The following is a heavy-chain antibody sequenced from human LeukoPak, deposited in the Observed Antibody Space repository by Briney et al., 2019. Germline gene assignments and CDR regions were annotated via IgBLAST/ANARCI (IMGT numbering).Heavy chain of an antibody. CDR1: GFTFDDYA. CDR2: ISWNSGSI. CDR3: AKVKRRWGAFDI. V-gene: IGHV3-9*01. J-gene: IGHJ3*02. Sequence: PGGSLRLSCAASGFTFDDYAMHWVRQAPGKGLEWVSGISWNSGSIGYADSVKGRFTISRDNAKNSLYLQMNSLRAEDTALYYCAKVKRRWGAFDIWGQGTMVTVSS. D-gene: IGHD3-16*01.